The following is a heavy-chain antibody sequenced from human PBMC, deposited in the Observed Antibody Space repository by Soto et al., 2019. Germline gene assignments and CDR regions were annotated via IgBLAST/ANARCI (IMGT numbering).Heavy chain of an antibody. CDR2: IKSKTDGGTT. Sequence: GGSLRLSCAASGFTFSNAWMSWVRQAPGKGLEWVGRIKSKTDGGTTDYAAPVKGRFTISRDDSKNTLYLQINSLKTEDTAVYYCTTWVWFGELLFDYWGQGTLVTVSS. D-gene: IGHD3-10*01. J-gene: IGHJ4*02. V-gene: IGHV3-15*01. CDR1: GFTFSNAW. CDR3: TTWVWFGELLFDY.